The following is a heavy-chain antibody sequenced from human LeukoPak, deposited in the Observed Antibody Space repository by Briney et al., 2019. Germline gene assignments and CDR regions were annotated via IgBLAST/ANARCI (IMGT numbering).Heavy chain of an antibody. CDR3: ATETIGRHYDY. Sequence: GGSLRLSCAASGFTFSSCGFNWVRQAPGKGLEWVSSIGPTGTDRYYADSVRGRFTISRDNAKNSMYLQMDSLRDEDTAVYYCATETIGRHYDYWGQGTLLSVSS. J-gene: IGHJ4*02. D-gene: IGHD1-14*01. CDR2: IGPTGTDR. CDR1: GFTFSSCG. V-gene: IGHV3-21*01.